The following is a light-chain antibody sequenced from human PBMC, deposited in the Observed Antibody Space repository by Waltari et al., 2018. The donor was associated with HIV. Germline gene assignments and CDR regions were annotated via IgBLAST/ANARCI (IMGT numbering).Light chain of an antibody. CDR3: QSYDSSLRASV. J-gene: IGLJ2*01. Sequence: QSALTQPPSVSGAPGQRVTISCTGNRSNIGAGFFVHWYQHLPGTAPKLLVYSDINRPSGVLDRFSGSKSGTSASLVITGLQAEDGADYDCQSYDSSLRASVFGGGTKLTVL. CDR1: RSNIGAGFF. CDR2: SDI. V-gene: IGLV1-40*01.